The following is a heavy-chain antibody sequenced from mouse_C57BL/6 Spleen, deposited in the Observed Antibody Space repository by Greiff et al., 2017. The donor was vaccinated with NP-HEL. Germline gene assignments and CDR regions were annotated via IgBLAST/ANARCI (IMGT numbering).Heavy chain of an antibody. Sequence: QVQLKESGAELVKPGASVKMSCKASGYTFTTYPIEWMKQNHGKSLEWIGNFHPYNDDTKYNEKFKGKATLTVEKSSSTVYLELSRLTSDDSAVYYCARPNYDTSYWYFDVWGTGTTVTVSS. CDR3: ARPNYDTSYWYFDV. CDR1: GYTFTTYP. V-gene: IGHV1-47*01. J-gene: IGHJ1*03. CDR2: FHPYNDDT. D-gene: IGHD1-1*01.